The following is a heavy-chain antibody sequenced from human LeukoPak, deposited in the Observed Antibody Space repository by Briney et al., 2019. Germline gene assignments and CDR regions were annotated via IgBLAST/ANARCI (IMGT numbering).Heavy chain of an antibody. D-gene: IGHD4-17*01. CDR1: GFTFRNYA. CDR3: AREDYGAYYFDY. Sequence: GRTLRLSCAASGFTFRNYAMHWVRQASGKGLEWVAVISYDGTNIHYADSVKGRFTISRDNSKNMLYLQMNSPRAEDTAVYYCAREDYGAYYFDYWGQGTLVTVSS. CDR2: ISYDGTNI. J-gene: IGHJ4*02. V-gene: IGHV3-30-3*01.